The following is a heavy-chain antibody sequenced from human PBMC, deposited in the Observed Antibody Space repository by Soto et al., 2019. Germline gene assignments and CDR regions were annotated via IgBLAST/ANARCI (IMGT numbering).Heavy chain of an antibody. Sequence: ESGGGVVPPGRSLRLSCAASGFTFSSYAMHWVRQAPGKGLEWVAVISYDGSNKYYADSVKGRFTISRDNSKNTLYLQMNSLRAEDTAVYYCARDLDPYYYGSGSYYNGYGMDVWGQGTTVTVSS. CDR1: GFTFSSYA. CDR3: ARDLDPYYYGSGSYYNGYGMDV. J-gene: IGHJ6*02. CDR2: ISYDGSNK. V-gene: IGHV3-30-3*01. D-gene: IGHD3-10*01.